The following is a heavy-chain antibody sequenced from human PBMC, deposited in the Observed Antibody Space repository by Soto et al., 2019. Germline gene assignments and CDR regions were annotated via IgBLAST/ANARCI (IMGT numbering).Heavy chain of an antibody. CDR3: ARFSGGVYNTYYFYYGMDV. J-gene: IGHJ6*02. V-gene: IGHV1-18*04. D-gene: IGHD2-15*01. Sequence: ASVKVSCKASGYSFTSYGISWVRQAPGQGLDWMGWITTYNGNTKYAQDLQGRVTMTTDTSTSTAYMELRSLRSDDTAVYYCARFSGGVYNTYYFYYGMDVWGQGTTVTVSS. CDR2: ITTYNGNT. CDR1: GYSFTSYG.